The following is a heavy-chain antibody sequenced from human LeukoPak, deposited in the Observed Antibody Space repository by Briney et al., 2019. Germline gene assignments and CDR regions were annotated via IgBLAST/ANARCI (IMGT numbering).Heavy chain of an antibody. CDR3: ARAGGTYYGIGFDI. V-gene: IGHV3-64*01. Sequence: GGSLRLSCAASGFTISRSSMHWVRQAPGKGLEFVSAISRSGGNTYYANSVKGRFTISRDTSKNTLYLQVGSLRVEDMAVYYCARAGGTYYGIGFDIWGQGTMVTVSS. D-gene: IGHD1-26*01. CDR1: GFTISRSS. J-gene: IGHJ3*02. CDR2: ISRSGGNT.